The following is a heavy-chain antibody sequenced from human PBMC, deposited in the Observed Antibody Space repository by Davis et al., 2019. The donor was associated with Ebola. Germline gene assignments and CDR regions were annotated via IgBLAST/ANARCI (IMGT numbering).Heavy chain of an antibody. J-gene: IGHJ6*03. CDR1: GYTFTSYD. CDR2: MNPNSGNT. V-gene: IGHV1-8*03. D-gene: IGHD3-16*01. CDR3: ARGLGLGYYYYYMDV. Sequence: ASVKVSCKASGYTFTSYDINWVRQATGQGLEWMGWMNPNSGNTGYAQKFQGRVTITRNTSISTAYMELSSLRSEDTAVYYCARGLGLGYYYYYMDVWGKGTTVTVSS.